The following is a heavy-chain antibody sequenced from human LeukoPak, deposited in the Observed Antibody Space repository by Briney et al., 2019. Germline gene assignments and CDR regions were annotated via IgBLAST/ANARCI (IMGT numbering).Heavy chain of an antibody. V-gene: IGHV4-59*01. D-gene: IGHD4-17*01. Sequence: SETLSLTCTVSGGSINDYYWTWIRQAPGKGLEPPGYISNSGTTDYNPSLKSRVTVSVDTSKNEFSLKVTSVTAADTAMYYCARVVRGAVTSNCFDPWGQGTLVTVSS. CDR3: ARVVRGAVTSNCFDP. CDR1: GGSINDYY. CDR2: ISNSGTT. J-gene: IGHJ5*02.